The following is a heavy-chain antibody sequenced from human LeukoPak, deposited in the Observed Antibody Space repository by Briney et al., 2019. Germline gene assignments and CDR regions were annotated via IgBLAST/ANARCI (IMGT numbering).Heavy chain of an antibody. J-gene: IGHJ6*03. CDR3: ATRPVEDILTGYSEYYYYMDV. V-gene: IGHV1-69*06. CDR2: IIPIFGTA. D-gene: IGHD3-9*01. CDR1: GGTFSSYA. Sequence: GASVKVSCKASGGTFSSYAISWVRQAPGQGLEWMGGIIPIFGTANYAQKFQGRVTITADKSTSTAYMELSSLRSEDTAVYYCATRPVEDILTGYSEYYYYMDVWGKGTTVTVSS.